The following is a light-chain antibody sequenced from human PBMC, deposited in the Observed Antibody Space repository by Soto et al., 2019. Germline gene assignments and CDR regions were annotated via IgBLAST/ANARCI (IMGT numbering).Light chain of an antibody. Sequence: DIQMTQSPSTLSASVGDSVTITCRASHSLLSWLAWYQQKPGKAPKLLIYKASTLERGVPSRFSGSGSGTEITLPISSLQPDDFATYYCQEYNSYWTFGQGTKVDIK. V-gene: IGKV1-5*03. J-gene: IGKJ1*01. CDR3: QEYNSYWT. CDR2: KAS. CDR1: HSLLSW.